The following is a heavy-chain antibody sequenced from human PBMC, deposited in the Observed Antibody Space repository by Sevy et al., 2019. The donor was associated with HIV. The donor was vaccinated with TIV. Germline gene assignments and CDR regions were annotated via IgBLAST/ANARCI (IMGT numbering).Heavy chain of an antibody. CDR2: ISYDGSNK. CDR3: VRSGGSYDYGMDV. V-gene: IGHV3-30*04. J-gene: IGHJ6*02. D-gene: IGHD1-26*01. Sequence: GGSLRLSCAASGFTFSSYAMHWVRQAPGKGLEWVAVISYDGSNKYYADSVKGRFTISRDNSKNTLYLQMNSLRAEDTAVYYCVRSGGSYDYGMDVWGQGTTVTVSS. CDR1: GFTFSSYA.